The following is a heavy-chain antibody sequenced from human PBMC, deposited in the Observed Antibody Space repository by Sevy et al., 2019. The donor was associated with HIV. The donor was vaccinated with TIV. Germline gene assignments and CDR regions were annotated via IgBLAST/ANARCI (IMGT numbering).Heavy chain of an antibody. Sequence: GGSLRLSCAASGFTFSSYSMNWVRQAPGKGLEWVSSISSSSSYIYYADSVKGRFTISRDNAKNSLYLQMNGLRAEDTAGYYCASSSRLLGRDYWGQGTLVTVSS. CDR1: GFTFSSYS. D-gene: IGHD2-15*01. CDR2: ISSSSSYI. CDR3: ASSSRLLGRDY. V-gene: IGHV3-21*01. J-gene: IGHJ4*02.